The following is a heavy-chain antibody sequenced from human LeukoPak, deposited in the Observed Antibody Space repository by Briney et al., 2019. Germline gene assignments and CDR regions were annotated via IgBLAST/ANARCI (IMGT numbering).Heavy chain of an antibody. Sequence: SVKVSCKASGGTFSSYAISWVRQAPGQGLEWMGGIIPVFGTSNYAQKFQGRVTITADESTRTAYMELSSLRSEDTAVYYCARVTGGRYCSTTSCYMRSWFDPWGQGTLVTVSS. J-gene: IGHJ5*02. CDR1: GGTFSSYA. D-gene: IGHD2-2*02. V-gene: IGHV1-69*13. CDR3: ARVTGGRYCSTTSCYMRSWFDP. CDR2: IIPVFGTS.